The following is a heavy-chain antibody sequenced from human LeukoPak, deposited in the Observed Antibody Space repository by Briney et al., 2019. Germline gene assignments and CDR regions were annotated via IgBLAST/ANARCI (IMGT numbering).Heavy chain of an antibody. CDR1: GFTVSSAY. Sequence: GGSLRLSCAASGFTVSSAYMSWVRQAPGKGLEWVSVIYSGGSRNYADSVRGRFTISRDMSKNTLSLEMSSLRAEDTAVYYCAGDADVDLDWIALEYWGQGTLVTVSS. CDR2: IYSGGSR. V-gene: IGHV3-66*01. CDR3: AGDADVDLDWIALEY. D-gene: IGHD1-1*01. J-gene: IGHJ4*02.